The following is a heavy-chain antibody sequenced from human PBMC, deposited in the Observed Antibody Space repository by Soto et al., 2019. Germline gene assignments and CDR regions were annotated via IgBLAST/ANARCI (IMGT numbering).Heavy chain of an antibody. CDR3: ARDNGDYGMDV. CDR1: GGSISSYY. Sequence: QVQLQESGPGLVKPSETLSLTCTVSGGSISSYYWSWIRQPPGKGLEWIGYIYYSGSTNYNPSLKNRVTISVDTSKNQFSLKLSSVTAADTAVYYCARDNGDYGMDVWGQGTTVTVSS. V-gene: IGHV4-59*01. CDR2: IYYSGST. J-gene: IGHJ6*02. D-gene: IGHD4-17*01.